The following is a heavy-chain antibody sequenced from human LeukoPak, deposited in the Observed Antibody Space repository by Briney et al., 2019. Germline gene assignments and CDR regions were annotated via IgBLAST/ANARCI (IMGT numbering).Heavy chain of an antibody. CDR3: ASEIRLRYCSGGSCYPSDY. J-gene: IGHJ4*02. D-gene: IGHD2-15*01. V-gene: IGHV3-21*01. CDR2: ISSSSSSI. CDR1: GFTFSSYS. Sequence: GGSLRLSCAASGFTFSSYSMNWVRQAPGKGLEWVSSISSSSSSIYYADSVKGRFTISRDNAKNSLFLQMNSLRAEDTAVYYCASEIRLRYCSGGSCYPSDYWGQGTLVTVSS.